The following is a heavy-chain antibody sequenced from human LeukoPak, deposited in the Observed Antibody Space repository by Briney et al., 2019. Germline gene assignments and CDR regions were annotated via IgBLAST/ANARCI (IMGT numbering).Heavy chain of an antibody. V-gene: IGHV3-64D*06. Sequence: GGSLRLSCSASGFTFSSYAMHWVRQAPGKGLEYVSAISSNGGSTYYADSVKGRFTISRDNSKNTLYLQMSSLRAEDTAVYYCARAQYYYDSSGYYDYWGQGTLVTVSS. CDR3: ARAQYYYDSSGYYDY. D-gene: IGHD3-22*01. CDR2: ISSNGGST. J-gene: IGHJ4*02. CDR1: GFTFSSYA.